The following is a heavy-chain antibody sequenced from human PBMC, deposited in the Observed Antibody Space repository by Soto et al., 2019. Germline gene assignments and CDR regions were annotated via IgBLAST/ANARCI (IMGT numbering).Heavy chain of an antibody. V-gene: IGHV3-9*01. Sequence: EVQLVESGGGLVHPGRSLRLSCAASGFTFGDYAIHWVRQAPGKGLEWVSGISWNSGVTVYADSVRGRFTVFRDNARNSVYLQMNSLRREATGLYYCVKGSNYYGMDVWGQGTTVTVSS. CDR1: GFTFGDYA. CDR3: VKGSNYYGMDV. J-gene: IGHJ6*02. CDR2: ISWNSGVT.